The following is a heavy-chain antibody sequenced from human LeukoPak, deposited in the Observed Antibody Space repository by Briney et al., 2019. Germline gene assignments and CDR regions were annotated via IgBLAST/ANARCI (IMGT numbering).Heavy chain of an antibody. Sequence: PGWSLRLSCAASGFTVSSNYMSWVRQAPGKGLEWVAVISYDGSNKYYADSVKGRFTISRDNSKNTLYLQMNSLRAEDTAVYYCAKTSGWQNYFYYGMDVWGQGTTVTVSS. J-gene: IGHJ6*02. CDR3: AKTSGWQNYFYYGMDV. CDR1: GFTVSSNY. D-gene: IGHD6-19*01. CDR2: ISYDGSNK. V-gene: IGHV3-30*18.